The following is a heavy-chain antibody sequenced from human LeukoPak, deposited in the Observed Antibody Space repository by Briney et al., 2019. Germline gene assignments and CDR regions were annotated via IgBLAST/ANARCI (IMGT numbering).Heavy chain of an antibody. V-gene: IGHV3-23*01. CDR1: GFTFSSYA. CDR3: AKEYYYGSGTYYNVDY. Sequence: PGGSLRLSCAASGFTFSSYAMSWVRQAPGKGLEWVSAISGSGGSTYYADSVKGRFTISRDNSKNTLYLQMNSLRAEDTAVYYCAKEYYYGSGTYYNVDYWGQGTLVTVSS. CDR2: ISGSGGST. D-gene: IGHD3-10*01. J-gene: IGHJ4*02.